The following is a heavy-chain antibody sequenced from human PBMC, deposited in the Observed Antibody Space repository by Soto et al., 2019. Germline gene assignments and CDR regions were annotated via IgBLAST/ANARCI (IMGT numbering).Heavy chain of an antibody. CDR2: ISPWKGNT. Sequence: ASVKVSCKASCYNFMPYGVNWVRQAPGQGLEWMGWISPWKGNTNYAQSFQGRVTMTTDTSTSTAYMELRSLTSDDTAVYYCARDLDPSGSYYTDYWGPGTLVTVSS. V-gene: IGHV1-18*04. CDR3: ARDLDPSGSYYTDY. CDR1: CYNFMPYG. J-gene: IGHJ4*02. D-gene: IGHD3-10*01.